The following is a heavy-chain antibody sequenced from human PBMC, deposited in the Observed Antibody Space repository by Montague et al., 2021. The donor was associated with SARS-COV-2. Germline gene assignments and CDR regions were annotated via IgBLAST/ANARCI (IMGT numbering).Heavy chain of an antibody. D-gene: IGHD5-18*01. J-gene: IGHJ4*02. CDR2: ISYNGRKT. V-gene: IGHV3-30*03. CDR3: AREPKPVGYSYGYTFFEY. CDR1: GFTFSSYA. Sequence: SLRLSCAASGFTFSSYALHWVRQAPGKGPEWVAVISYNGRKTHYGDSVKGRATISRDNSKNTLYLQVNSLRTDDTGVYYRAREPKPVGYSYGYTFFEYWGQGSLVTVSS.